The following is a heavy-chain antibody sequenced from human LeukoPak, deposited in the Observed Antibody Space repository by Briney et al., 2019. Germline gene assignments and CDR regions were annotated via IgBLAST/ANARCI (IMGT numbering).Heavy chain of an antibody. D-gene: IGHD5-18*01. Sequence: GGSLRLSCAASGFTFSSYWMHWVRQAPGKGLVWVSRINGDGSSIRYADSVKGRFTISRDNAKNSLYLQMNSLRAEDAAVYYCARVAYGYSVDYWGQGTLVTVSS. J-gene: IGHJ4*02. CDR3: ARVAYGYSVDY. CDR2: INGDGSSI. V-gene: IGHV3-74*01. CDR1: GFTFSSYW.